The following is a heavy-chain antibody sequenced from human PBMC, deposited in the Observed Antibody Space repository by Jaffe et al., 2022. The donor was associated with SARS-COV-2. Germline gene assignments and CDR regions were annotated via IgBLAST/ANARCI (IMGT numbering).Heavy chain of an antibody. V-gene: IGHV4-61*02. Sequence: QVQLQESGPGLVKPSQTLSLTCTVSGGSIISGSYYWSWIRQPAGKGLEWIGRIYTSGRTNYNASLRSRVTISVDTSKNQFSLKLSSVTAADTALYYCARGDATGNYCYAMDVWGHGTTVTVSS. CDR1: GGSIISGSYY. D-gene: IGHD1-26*01. CDR2: IYTSGRT. J-gene: IGHJ6*02. CDR3: ARGDATGNYCYAMDV.